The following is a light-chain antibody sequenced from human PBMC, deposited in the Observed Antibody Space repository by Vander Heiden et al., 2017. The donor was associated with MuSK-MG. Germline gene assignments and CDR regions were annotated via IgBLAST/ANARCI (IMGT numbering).Light chain of an antibody. CDR1: SSNIGADYD. CDR2: GNS. CDR3: QSYDSSLSGYV. J-gene: IGLJ3*02. V-gene: IGLV1-40*01. Sequence: QSVLTQPPSVSGPPGQRITISCTGSSSNIGADYDVPWYQQLPGTAPKLLIYGNSNRPSGVPDRFSGSKSGTSASLAITGLQAEDEADYYCQSYDSSLSGYVFGGGTKLTVL.